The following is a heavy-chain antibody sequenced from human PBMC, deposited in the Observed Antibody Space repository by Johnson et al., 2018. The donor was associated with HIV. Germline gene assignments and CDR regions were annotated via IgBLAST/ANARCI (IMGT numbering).Heavy chain of an antibody. CDR1: GFTFSSYG. J-gene: IGHJ3*02. CDR3: AKDQIKRLPVDWAFDI. D-gene: IGHD5-12*01. V-gene: IGHV3-30*02. CDR2: IRYDGSNK. Sequence: QVYLVESGGGVVQPGGSLRLSCAASGFTFSSYGMHWVRQAPGKGLEWVAFIRYDGSNKYYADSVKGRFTISRDNRKNTLYMQMNSLRAEDTAVYYCAKDQIKRLPVDWAFDIWGQGTMVTVSS.